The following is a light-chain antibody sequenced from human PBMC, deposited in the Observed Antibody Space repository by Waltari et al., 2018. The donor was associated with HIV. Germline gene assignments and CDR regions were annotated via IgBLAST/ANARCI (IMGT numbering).Light chain of an antibody. CDR3: SSYGDNNWVL. J-gene: IGLJ2*01. Sequence: QSALTHPPPASGSLGQSVTISCIGSSSDIGAYGPVSWYQQLPHNAPTLLLYEVTKRPSGVPDRFSGSRSGNTAFLTVSGLQPNDTAAYFCSSYGDNNWVLFGGGTNLTGL. CDR1: SSDIGAYGP. CDR2: EVT. V-gene: IGLV2-8*01.